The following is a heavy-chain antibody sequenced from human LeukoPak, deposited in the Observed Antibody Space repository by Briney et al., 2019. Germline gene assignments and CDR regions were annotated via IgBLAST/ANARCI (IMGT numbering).Heavy chain of an antibody. J-gene: IGHJ4*02. Sequence: PGGSLRLSCAASGFTFSSYEMNWVRQAPGKGLEWVSYISSSGSTIYYADSVKGRFTISRDNAKNSLYLQMNSLRADDTAVYYCAREGSGWYGTDYWGQGTLVTVSS. CDR3: AREGSGWYGTDY. CDR2: ISSSGSTI. V-gene: IGHV3-48*03. CDR1: GFTFSSYE. D-gene: IGHD6-19*01.